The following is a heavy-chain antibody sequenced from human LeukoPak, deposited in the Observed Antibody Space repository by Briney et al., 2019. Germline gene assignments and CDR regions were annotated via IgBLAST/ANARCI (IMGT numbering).Heavy chain of an antibody. D-gene: IGHD2-2*01. CDR3: ARDFGGGYCSSTSCYVSDY. CDR1: GFTFRNYG. Sequence: PGRSLRLSCAASGFTFRNYGMHWVRQAPGKGLEWVAVIWYDGSDKYYADSVKGRFTISRDNSKNTLYLQMNSLRAEDTAVYYCARDFGGGYCSSTSCYVSDYWGQGTPVTVSS. V-gene: IGHV3-33*01. J-gene: IGHJ4*02. CDR2: IWYDGSDK.